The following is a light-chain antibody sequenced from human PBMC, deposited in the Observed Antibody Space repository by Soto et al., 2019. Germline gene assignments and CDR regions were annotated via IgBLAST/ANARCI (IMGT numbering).Light chain of an antibody. J-gene: IGLJ1*01. CDR1: SSDVGAHDY. CDR3: GSYTTSGTQV. CDR2: EVS. Sequence: QSVLTQPASVSGSPGQSITIPCTGTSSDVGAHDYVSWYQQRPGSAPKLIIYEVSYRPSGVSNRFSGSKSGATASLTISGLQAEDEADYYCGSYTTSGTQVFGTGTKLTVL. V-gene: IGLV2-14*01.